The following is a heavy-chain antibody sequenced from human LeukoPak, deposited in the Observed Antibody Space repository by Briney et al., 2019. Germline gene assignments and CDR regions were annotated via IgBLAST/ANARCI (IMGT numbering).Heavy chain of an antibody. CDR3: ARDSYYDSSGYYPFDY. Sequence: ASVKVSCKASGYTFTSYGISWVRQAPGQGLEWMGWFSAYNGNTNYAQKLQGRVTMTTDTSTSTAYMELRSLRSDDTAVYYCARDSYYDSSGYYPFDYWGQGTLVTVSS. CDR2: FSAYNGNT. CDR1: GYTFTSYG. V-gene: IGHV1-18*01. J-gene: IGHJ4*02. D-gene: IGHD3-22*01.